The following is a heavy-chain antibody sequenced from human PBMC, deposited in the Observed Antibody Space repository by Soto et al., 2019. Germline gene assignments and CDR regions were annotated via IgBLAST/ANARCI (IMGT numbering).Heavy chain of an antibody. CDR3: ARGGSNDWQVAFDI. CDR2: INHSGNN. V-gene: IGHV4-34*01. D-gene: IGHD3-9*01. J-gene: IGHJ3*02. CDR1: GGSFSTYY. Sequence: KTSETLSLTCVVSGGSFSTYYYNWIRQSPGKGLEWIGEINHSGNNNYSPSLKSRVTMPLDTSKNQFSLKLTSVTAADTAVYYCARGGSNDWQVAFDIWGQGTMVTVSS.